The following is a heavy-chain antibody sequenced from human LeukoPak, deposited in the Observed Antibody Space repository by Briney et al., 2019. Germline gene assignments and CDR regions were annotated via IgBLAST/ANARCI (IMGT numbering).Heavy chain of an antibody. CDR2: MNPNSGNT. V-gene: IGHV1-8*01. J-gene: IGHJ4*02. CDR1: EYTFTSYD. Sequence: ASVKVSCKDSEYTFTSYDINWVRQATGQGLEWMGWMNPNSGNTGYAQKFQGRVTMTRNTSISTAYMELSSLRSEDTAVYYCAREVKQWELPDYWGQGTLVTVSS. CDR3: AREVKQWELPDY. D-gene: IGHD1-26*01.